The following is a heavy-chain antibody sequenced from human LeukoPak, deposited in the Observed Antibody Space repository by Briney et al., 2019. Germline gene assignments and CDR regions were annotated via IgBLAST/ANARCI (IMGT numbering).Heavy chain of an antibody. CDR3: ASCIAAAGSPYYYYYYMDV. CDR2: IIPIFGTA. V-gene: IGHV1-69*05. CDR1: GGTFSSYA. J-gene: IGHJ6*03. Sequence: ASVKVSGKASGGTFSSYAISWVRQAPGQGLEWMGGIIPIFGTANYAQKFQGRVTITTDESTSTAYMELSSLRSEDTAVYYCASCIAAAGSPYYYYYYMDVWGKGTTVTVSS. D-gene: IGHD6-13*01.